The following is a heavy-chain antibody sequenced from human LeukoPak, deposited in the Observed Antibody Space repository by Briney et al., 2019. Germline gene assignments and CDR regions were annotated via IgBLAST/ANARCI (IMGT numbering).Heavy chain of an antibody. D-gene: IGHD3-22*01. J-gene: IGHJ4*02. CDR1: GFTFSSYW. V-gene: IGHV3-74*01. CDR3: VRVVIFRSGYGDY. Sequence: GGSLRLSCAASGFTFSSYWMHWVRQAPGKGLVWVSRINTDGSSTSYADSVKGRFTISRDNAKNTLYLQMNSLRAEDTAVYYCVRVVIFRSGYGDYWGQGTLVTVSS. CDR2: INTDGSST.